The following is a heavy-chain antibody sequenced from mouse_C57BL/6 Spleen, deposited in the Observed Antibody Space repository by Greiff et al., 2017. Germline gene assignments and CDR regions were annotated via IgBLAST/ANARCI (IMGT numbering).Heavy chain of an antibody. CDR2: ISYDGSN. D-gene: IGHD1-1*01. V-gene: IGHV3-6*01. CDR1: GYSITSGYY. Sequence: VQLKESGPGLVKPSQSLSLTCSVTGYSITSGYYWNWIRQFPGNKLEWMGYISYDGSNNSNPSLKNRISITRDTSKNQFFLKLNSVTTEDTATYYGAREGVDYGSSYAAWFAYWGQGTLVTVSA. J-gene: IGHJ3*01. CDR3: AREGVDYGSSYAAWFAY.